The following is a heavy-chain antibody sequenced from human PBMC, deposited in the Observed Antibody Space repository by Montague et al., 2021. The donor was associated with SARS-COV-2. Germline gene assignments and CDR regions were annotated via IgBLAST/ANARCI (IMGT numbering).Heavy chain of an antibody. CDR1: GGSVSSGTYY. Sequence: SETLSLTCTVSGGSVSSGTYYWGWIRQPPGKGLEWIGSIYYSGNXDYNPSLKSRATIFVDTSKNQFSLQLRSVTAADTAVYYCARRQAYYVLFKGDPFDVWGQGTMVTVSS. J-gene: IGHJ3*01. CDR2: IYYSGNX. V-gene: IGHV4-39*01. D-gene: IGHD3-9*01. CDR3: ARRQAYYVLFKGDPFDV.